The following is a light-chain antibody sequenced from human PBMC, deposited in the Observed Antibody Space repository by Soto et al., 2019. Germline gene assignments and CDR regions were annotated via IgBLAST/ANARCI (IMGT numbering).Light chain of an antibody. CDR3: VSFTVHYSYV. J-gene: IGLJ1*01. Sequence: QSALTQPASVSGSPGQSITISCTGTSGDVGAYDFVSWYQHHPGKAPRLVIYDVSRRPAGASDRFSGPKSGSTASLTISSLQAEDEADYYCVSFTVHYSYVFGTGTKLTVL. CDR2: DVS. V-gene: IGLV2-14*01. CDR1: SGDVGAYDF.